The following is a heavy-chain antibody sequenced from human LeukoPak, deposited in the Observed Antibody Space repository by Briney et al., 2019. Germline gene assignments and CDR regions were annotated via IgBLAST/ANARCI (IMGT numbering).Heavy chain of an antibody. J-gene: IGHJ4*02. CDR1: GYTFTGYY. Sequence: ASVKVSCKASGYTFTGYYMHWVRQAPGQGLEWMGWVNPTSGGTNYAQKFQGRVTMTRDTSISTAYMELSRLRSDDTAVYYCARLLAYCGGDCPDFDYWGQGTLVTVSS. D-gene: IGHD2-21*02. CDR3: ARLLAYCGGDCPDFDY. V-gene: IGHV1-2*02. CDR2: VNPTSGGT.